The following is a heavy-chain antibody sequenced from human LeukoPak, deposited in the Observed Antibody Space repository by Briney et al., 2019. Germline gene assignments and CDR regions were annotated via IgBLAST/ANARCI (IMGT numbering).Heavy chain of an antibody. V-gene: IGHV3-66*01. CDR1: GFTVSSHY. CDR3: ARDGGRGTFDY. CDR2: IYSGGST. D-gene: IGHD3-16*01. J-gene: IGHJ4*02. Sequence: GGSLRLSCAASGFTVSSHYMSWVRQAPGKGLEWVSIIYSGGSTYSADSVKGRFTISRDNSKNTLYLQMNSLRAEDTAVYYCARDGGRGTFDYWGQGTLVTVSS.